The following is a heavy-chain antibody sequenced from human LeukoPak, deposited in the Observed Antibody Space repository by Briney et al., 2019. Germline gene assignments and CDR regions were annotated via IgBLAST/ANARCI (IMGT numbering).Heavy chain of an antibody. D-gene: IGHD1/OR15-1a*01. V-gene: IGHV3-30*02. Sequence: GGSLRLSCAASGFTFSSYGMHWVRQAPGKGLEWVAFIRYEGSNKYYADSVKGRYTISRDNSKNTLYLQMNSLRAEDTAVYYCARTSYDAFDIWGQGTMVTVSS. CDR1: GFTFSSYG. CDR3: ARTSYDAFDI. J-gene: IGHJ3*02. CDR2: IRYEGSNK.